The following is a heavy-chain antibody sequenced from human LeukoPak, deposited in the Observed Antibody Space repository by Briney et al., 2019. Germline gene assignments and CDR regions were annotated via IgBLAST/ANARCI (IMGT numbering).Heavy chain of an antibody. CDR3: ARGEGYYYDSSGRFDY. Sequence: SETLSLTCTVSGGSISSGSYYWSWIRQPAGKGLGWIGRIYTSGSTNYNPSLKSRVTISVDTSKNQFSLKLSSVTAADTAVYYCARGEGYYYDSSGRFDYGGQGTLVTVSS. D-gene: IGHD3-22*01. CDR1: GGSISSGSYY. CDR2: IYTSGST. J-gene: IGHJ4*02. V-gene: IGHV4-61*02.